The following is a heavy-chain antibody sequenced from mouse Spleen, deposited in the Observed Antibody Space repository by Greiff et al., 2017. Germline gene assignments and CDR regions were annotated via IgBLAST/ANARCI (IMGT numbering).Heavy chain of an antibody. J-gene: IGHJ1*01. Sequence: EVKVVESGGGLVQPGGSMKLSCVASGFTFSNYWMNWVRQSPEKGLEWVAQIRLKSDNYATHYAESVKGRFTISRDDSKSSVYLQMNNLRAEDTGIYYCTGGGYDYDEGYWYFDVWGAGTTVTVSS. CDR3: TGGGYDYDEGYWYFDV. CDR1: GFTFSNYW. CDR2: IRLKSDNYAT. D-gene: IGHD2-4*01. V-gene: IGHV6-3*01.